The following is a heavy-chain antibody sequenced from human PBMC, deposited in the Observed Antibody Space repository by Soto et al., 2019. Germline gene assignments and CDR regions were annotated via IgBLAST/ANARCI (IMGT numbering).Heavy chain of an antibody. V-gene: IGHV3-23*01. Sequence: GGSLRLSCAASGFTFNNYAMSWVRQAPGKGLEWVSTIIGSGGSTYYADSVKGRFTISRDNSKNTLYLQMNSLRAEDTAIYYREKEKLLCSGEYWFAPGGQETLVTVSS. CDR2: IIGSGGST. J-gene: IGHJ5*02. D-gene: IGHD3-10*01. CDR1: GFTFNNYA. CDR3: EKEKLLCSGEYWFAP.